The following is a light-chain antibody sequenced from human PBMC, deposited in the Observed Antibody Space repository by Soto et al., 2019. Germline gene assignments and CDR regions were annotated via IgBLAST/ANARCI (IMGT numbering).Light chain of an antibody. CDR1: SSDVGVYNY. Sequence: LTQPRSVSGSPGQSVTISCTGTSSDVGVYNYVSWYQQYPGKAPKIMIYDVSKRPSGVPDRFSGSKSDDTASLTISGLQAEDEADYYCCSYAGSYTFVFGIGTKVTVL. CDR3: CSYAGSYTFV. CDR2: DVS. J-gene: IGLJ1*01. V-gene: IGLV2-11*01.